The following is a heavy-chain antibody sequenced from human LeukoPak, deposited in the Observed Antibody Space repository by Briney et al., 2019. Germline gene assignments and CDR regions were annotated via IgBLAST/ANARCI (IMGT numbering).Heavy chain of an antibody. J-gene: IGHJ3*02. Sequence: PGRSLRLSCAASGFTFRTCGMYWVRQAPGKGLEWVAAISYDGSNKYYADSVKGRLSISRDNSKNTLYLQVNSLRAEDTAMYYCAKVDCTSTSCHNPFDIWGQGTLVTVSS. V-gene: IGHV3-30*18. CDR1: GFTFRTCG. CDR3: AKVDCTSTSCHNPFDI. CDR2: ISYDGSNK. D-gene: IGHD2-2*01.